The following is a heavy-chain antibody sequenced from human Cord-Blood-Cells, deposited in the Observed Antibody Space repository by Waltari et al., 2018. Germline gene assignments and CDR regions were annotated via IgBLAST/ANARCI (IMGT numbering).Heavy chain of an antibody. CDR3: ARVNIAARREYYFDY. V-gene: IGHV3-53*02. J-gene: IGHJ4*02. D-gene: IGHD6-6*01. Sequence: EVQLVETGGGLIQPGGSLRLSCSASGFTVSSNYMSWVRQPPGKGLEVVSVICSRGNTYYADSVKGRFTISRDNSKNTLYLQMNSLRAEDTAVYYCARVNIAARREYYFDYWGQGTLVTVSS. CDR2: ICSRGNT. CDR1: GFTVSSNY.